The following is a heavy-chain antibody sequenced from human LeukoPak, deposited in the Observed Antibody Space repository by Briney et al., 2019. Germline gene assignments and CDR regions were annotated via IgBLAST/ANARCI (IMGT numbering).Heavy chain of an antibody. CDR1: GGTFSSYA. D-gene: IGHD3-10*01. Sequence: ASVKVSCKASGGTFSSYAISWVRQAPGQGLEWMGGIIPIFGTANYAQKLQGRVTMTTDTSTSTAYMELRSLRSDDTAVYYCARVWGSGSCWGQGTLVTVSS. CDR3: ARVWGSGSC. V-gene: IGHV1-69*05. CDR2: IIPIFGTA. J-gene: IGHJ4*02.